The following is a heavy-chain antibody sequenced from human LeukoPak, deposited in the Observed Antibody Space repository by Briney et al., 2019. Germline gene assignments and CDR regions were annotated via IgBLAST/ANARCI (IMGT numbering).Heavy chain of an antibody. CDR3: ARRTVTRDWYFDL. D-gene: IGHD4-17*01. CDR2: ISSSGTTI. Sequence: PGGSLRLSCAASGFTFSDYYMSWIRQAPGKGLGWVSYISSSGTTIYYADSVKGRFTISRDNAKNSLYLQMNSLRAEDTAVYYCARRTVTRDWYFDLWGRGTLVTVSS. J-gene: IGHJ2*01. CDR1: GFTFSDYY. V-gene: IGHV3-11*01.